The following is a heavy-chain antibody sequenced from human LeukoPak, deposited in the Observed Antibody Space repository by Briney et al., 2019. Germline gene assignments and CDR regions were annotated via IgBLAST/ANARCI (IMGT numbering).Heavy chain of an antibody. V-gene: IGHV1-2*02. J-gene: IGHJ4*02. CDR2: INPNSGGT. Sequence: ASVKVSCKASGGTFSSYAISWVRQAPGQGLEWMGWINPNSGGTNYAQKFQGRVTMTRDTSISTAYMELSRLRSDDTAVYYCATTWIQLWSNWGQGTLVTVSS. CDR1: GGTFSSYA. CDR3: ATTWIQLWSN. D-gene: IGHD5-18*01.